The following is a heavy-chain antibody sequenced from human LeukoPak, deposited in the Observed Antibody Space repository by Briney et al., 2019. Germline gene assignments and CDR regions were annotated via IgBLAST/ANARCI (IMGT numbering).Heavy chain of an antibody. V-gene: IGHV4-59*01. CDR2: VHYSGTA. Sequence: PSETLSLTCTVSGGSITNYDWSWVRQPPGKGLEFLGHVHYSGTADYNPSLKSRVTISIDTSKKHFFLKLKSVTAADTAVYYCARGGLAVAVFDSWGQGTLVTVSS. CDR3: ARGGLAVAVFDS. CDR1: GGSITNYD. J-gene: IGHJ4*02. D-gene: IGHD6-19*01.